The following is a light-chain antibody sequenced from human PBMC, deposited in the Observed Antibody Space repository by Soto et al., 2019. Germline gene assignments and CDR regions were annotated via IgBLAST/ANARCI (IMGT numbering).Light chain of an antibody. CDR1: QSINRW. CDR2: MAS. V-gene: IGKV1-5*03. CDR3: QQYDSYTST. Sequence: DIQMTQSPSTLSASVGDRVTITCQANQSINRWLAWDQQKPGKAPKFLIYMASSLESGVPSRFSGSGSGTEFTLTISSLQPDDVATYFCQQYDSYTSTFGQGTKVEI. J-gene: IGKJ1*01.